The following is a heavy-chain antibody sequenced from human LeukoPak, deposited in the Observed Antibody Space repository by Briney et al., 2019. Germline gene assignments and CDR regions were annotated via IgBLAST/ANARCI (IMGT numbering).Heavy chain of an antibody. CDR3: ARVGSTAMVYYYYYYMDV. D-gene: IGHD5-18*01. CDR1: GFTFSSYS. V-gene: IGHV3-7*01. CDR2: IKQDGSEK. Sequence: GGSLRLSCAASGFTFSSYSMNWVRQAPGKGLEWVANIKQDGSEKYYVDSVKGRFTISRDNAKNSLYLQMNSLRAEDTAVYYCARVGSTAMVYYYYYYMDVWGKGTTVPVSS. J-gene: IGHJ6*03.